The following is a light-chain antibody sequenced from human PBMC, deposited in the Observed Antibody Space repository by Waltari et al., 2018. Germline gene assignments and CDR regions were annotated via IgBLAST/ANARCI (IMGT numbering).Light chain of an antibody. CDR1: SSDIGGYNF. CDR3: GSFGGSAVI. CDR2: DVT. Sequence: QSALTQPPSASGSPGQSVTISCIGTSSDIGGYNFVSWYQQHPGEAPRLMIYDVTKRPSGVPARFSGSKSGNTASLTVSGLQAEDEADYYCGSFGGSAVIFGGGTKLTVL. V-gene: IGLV2-8*01. J-gene: IGLJ2*01.